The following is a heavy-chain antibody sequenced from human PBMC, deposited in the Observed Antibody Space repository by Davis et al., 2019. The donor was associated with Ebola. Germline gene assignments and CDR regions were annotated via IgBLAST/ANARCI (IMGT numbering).Heavy chain of an antibody. D-gene: IGHD2-21*02. CDR2: IKSKISGGTI. V-gene: IGHV3-15*01. CDR3: AKLATEVHYIYWYFDL. J-gene: IGHJ2*01. CDR1: GFTFTSAW. Sequence: GESLKISCAASGFTFTSAWMSWVRQAPGKGLEWVGRIKSKISGGTINYAAPVKGRFTISRDNSKNTLYLQMNSLREEDTAVYYCAKLATEVHYIYWYFDLWGRGTLVIVSS.